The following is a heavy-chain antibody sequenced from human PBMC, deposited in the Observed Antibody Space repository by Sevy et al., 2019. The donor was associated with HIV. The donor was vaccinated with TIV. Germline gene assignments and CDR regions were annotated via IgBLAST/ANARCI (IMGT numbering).Heavy chain of an antibody. V-gene: IGHV5-51*01. CDR1: GYSFTTYW. D-gene: IGHD6-13*01. J-gene: IGHJ3*02. CDR2: IYPGDSDT. Sequence: GESLKISCKGSGYSFTTYWIAWVRQMPGKGLEWMGIIYPGDSDTRYSPSFQGQVTISADKSISTAYLQWSSLKASDTAMYYCARPDSSNWPPGAFDIWGQGTMVTVSS. CDR3: ARPDSSNWPPGAFDI.